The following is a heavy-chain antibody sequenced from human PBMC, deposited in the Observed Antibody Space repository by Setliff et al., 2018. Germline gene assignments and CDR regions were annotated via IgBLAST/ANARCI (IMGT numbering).Heavy chain of an antibody. CDR3: ARAPLERGYYYGQGQNFDY. Sequence: SVKVSCKASGGTFSSYGISWVRQAPGQGLEWMGGTIPLFGTTDYAQKFHGRVTIITDESTSTAYMELSSLRSEDTAVYYCARAPLERGYYYGQGQNFDYWGQGTLVTVSS. V-gene: IGHV1-69*05. J-gene: IGHJ4*02. CDR2: TIPLFGTT. D-gene: IGHD5-18*01. CDR1: GGTFSSYG.